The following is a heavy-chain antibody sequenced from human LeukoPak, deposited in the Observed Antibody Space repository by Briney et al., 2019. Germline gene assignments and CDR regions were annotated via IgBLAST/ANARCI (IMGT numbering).Heavy chain of an antibody. Sequence: PGGSLRLSCAASGFTFSSYAMSWVRQAPGKGLEWVSAISGSGGSTYYADSVKGRFTISRDNSKNTLYLQMNSLRAEDTAVYYCAKVGSAGAKYYYYYDMDVWGQGTTVTVSS. CDR3: AKVGSAGAKYYYYYDMDV. J-gene: IGHJ6*02. CDR1: GFTFSSYA. V-gene: IGHV3-23*01. D-gene: IGHD1-26*01. CDR2: ISGSGGST.